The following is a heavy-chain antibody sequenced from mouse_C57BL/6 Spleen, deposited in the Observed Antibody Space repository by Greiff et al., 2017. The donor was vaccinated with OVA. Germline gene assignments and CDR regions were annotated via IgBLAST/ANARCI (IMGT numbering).Heavy chain of an antibody. D-gene: IGHD1-1*01. V-gene: IGHV1-26*01. CDR3: ARIITTVVAPYAMDY. J-gene: IGHJ4*01. CDR2: INPNNGGT. Sequence: EVQLQQSGPELVKPGASVKISCKASGYTFTDYYMNWVKQSHGKSLEWIGDINPNNGGTSYNQKFKGKATLTVDKSSSTAYMELRSLTSEDSAVYYCARIITTVVAPYAMDYWGQGTSVTVSS. CDR1: GYTFTDYY.